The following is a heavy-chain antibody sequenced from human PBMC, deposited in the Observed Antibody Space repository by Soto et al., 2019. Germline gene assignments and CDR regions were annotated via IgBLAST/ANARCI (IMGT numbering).Heavy chain of an antibody. CDR3: ARSAGKGGMAAHIDN. CDR1: GFTFSNYD. D-gene: IGHD6-13*01. V-gene: IGHV3-33*01. J-gene: IGHJ4*02. CDR2: IWYAGGNK. Sequence: GGSLRLSCAASGFTFSNYDIHWVRQAPGKGLEWVAVIWYAGGNKYYADSVKGRFTISRDNSRNILYLQMDSLRAEDTALYYCARSAGKGGMAAHIDNWGRGTLVTGSS.